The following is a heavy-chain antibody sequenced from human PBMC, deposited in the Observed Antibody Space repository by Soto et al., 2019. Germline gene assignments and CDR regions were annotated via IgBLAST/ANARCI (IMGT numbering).Heavy chain of an antibody. J-gene: IGHJ4*02. CDR1: GGSISSGGYY. CDR3: ARDSPMSNVGFDY. CDR2: IYYSGST. V-gene: IGHV4-31*03. D-gene: IGHD2-15*01. Sequence: SETLSLTCTVSGGSISSGGYYWSWIRQHPGKGLEWIGYIYYSGSTYYNPSLKSRVTISVDTSKNQFSLKLSSVTAADTAVYYCARDSPMSNVGFDYWGQGTLVTVSS.